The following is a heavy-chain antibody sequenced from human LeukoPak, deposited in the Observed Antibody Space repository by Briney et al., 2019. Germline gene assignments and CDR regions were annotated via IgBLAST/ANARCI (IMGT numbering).Heavy chain of an antibody. D-gene: IGHD6-13*01. CDR3: ARVIRQQPGWFDP. Sequence: AGGSLRLSCATSGFTFSSYSMNWVRQAPGKGLEWVSYISSSSTIYYADSVKARFTISRDNSKNTLYLQMNSLRAEDRAVYYCARVIRQQPGWFDPWGPGKLVTVSS. J-gene: IGHJ5*02. CDR2: ISSSSTI. V-gene: IGHV3-48*01. CDR1: GFTFSSYS.